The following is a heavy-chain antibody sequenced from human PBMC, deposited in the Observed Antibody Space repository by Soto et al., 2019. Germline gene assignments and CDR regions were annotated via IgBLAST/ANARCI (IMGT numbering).Heavy chain of an antibody. CDR1: GYTFTNYA. CDR2: INAGNGDT. CDR3: ARDRVVVVGATGAFDI. Sequence: QVQLVQSGAEVKKPGASVKISCKASGYTFTNYAIHWVRQAPGQRLEWMGWINAGNGDTKYSHKFQGRVTITRDTAATTAYMELSSLKSEDTAVYYCARDRVVVVGATGAFDIWGQGTTVIVSS. V-gene: IGHV1-3*01. J-gene: IGHJ3*02. D-gene: IGHD2-15*01.